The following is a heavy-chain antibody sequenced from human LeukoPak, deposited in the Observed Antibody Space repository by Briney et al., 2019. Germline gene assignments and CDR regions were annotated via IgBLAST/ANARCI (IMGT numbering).Heavy chain of an antibody. V-gene: IGHV3-30*04. CDR2: ISYDGSNK. Sequence: GRSLRLSCAASGFTFSSYAMHWVRQAPGKGLEWVAVISYDGSNKYYADSVKGRFTISRDNSKNTLYLQMNSLRAEDTAVYYCARWATSFDLWGQGTLVTVSS. J-gene: IGHJ4*02. CDR1: GFTFSSYA. CDR3: ARWATSFDL. D-gene: IGHD6-6*01.